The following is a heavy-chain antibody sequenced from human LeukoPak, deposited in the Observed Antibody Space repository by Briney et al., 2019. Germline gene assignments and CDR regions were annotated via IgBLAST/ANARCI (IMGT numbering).Heavy chain of an antibody. Sequence: ASVKVSCKASGYTFTSYYMHWVRQAPGQGLEWMGIINPSGGSTSYAQKFQGRVTMTRDTSTSIVYMELSSLRSKDTAVYYCARDRGAYYDSSGYLPDYWGPGTLVTVSS. CDR3: ARDRGAYYDSSGYLPDY. D-gene: IGHD3-22*01. CDR2: INPSGGST. V-gene: IGHV1-46*01. J-gene: IGHJ4*02. CDR1: GYTFTSYY.